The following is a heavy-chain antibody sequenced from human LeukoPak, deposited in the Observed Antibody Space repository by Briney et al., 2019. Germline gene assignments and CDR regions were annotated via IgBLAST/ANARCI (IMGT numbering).Heavy chain of an antibody. CDR1: GFTVSSNY. CDR2: ISSSSTI. Sequence: GGSLRLSCAASGFTVSSNYMSWVRQAPGKGLEWVSYISSSSTIYYADSVKGRFTISRDNAKNSLYLQMNSLRAEDTAVYYCTIAADYWGQGTLVTVSS. CDR3: TIAADY. D-gene: IGHD6-13*01. V-gene: IGHV3-69-1*01. J-gene: IGHJ4*02.